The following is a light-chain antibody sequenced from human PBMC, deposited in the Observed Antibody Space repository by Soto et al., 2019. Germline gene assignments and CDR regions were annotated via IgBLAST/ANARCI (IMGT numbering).Light chain of an antibody. J-gene: IGKJ1*01. CDR2: KAS. CDR3: PDYEGYPEG. V-gene: IGKV1-5*03. Sequence: IEMALPPSTLSASVGDRVTITCRASQSISSWLAWYQQKPGKAPKLLIYKASTLKSGVPSRFSGSGSGTEFTLTISCLQADEFATDYCPDYEGYPEGLGQGTKV. CDR1: QSISSW.